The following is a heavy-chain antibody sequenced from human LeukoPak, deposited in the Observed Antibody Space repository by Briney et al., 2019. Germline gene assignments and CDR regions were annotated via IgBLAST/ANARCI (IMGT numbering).Heavy chain of an antibody. Sequence: SETLSLTCTVSGGSISSSSYYWGWIRQPPGKGLEWIGSIYYSGSTYYNPSLKSRVTISVDTSKNQFSLKLSSVTAADTAVHYCARHGVEGRYSYGPATAWFDPWGQGTLVTVSS. V-gene: IGHV4-39*01. D-gene: IGHD5-18*01. CDR2: IYYSGST. J-gene: IGHJ5*02. CDR3: ARHGVEGRYSYGPATAWFDP. CDR1: GGSISSSSYY.